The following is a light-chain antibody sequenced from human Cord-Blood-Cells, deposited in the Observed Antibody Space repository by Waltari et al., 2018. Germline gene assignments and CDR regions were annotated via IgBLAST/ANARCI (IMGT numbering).Light chain of an antibody. CDR3: QQYDSTPYT. CDR1: QSVLYSSNNKNY. V-gene: IGKV4-1*01. CDR2: WAS. J-gene: IGKJ2*01. Sequence: DIVMTQSPDSLAVSLGERATINCKSSQSVLYSSNNKNYLAWYQQKPGQPPKLLIYWASTLESGVPDRFSGSGSGKDFTLTISSLQAEDGAVDYCQQYDSTPYTFGQGTKLEIK.